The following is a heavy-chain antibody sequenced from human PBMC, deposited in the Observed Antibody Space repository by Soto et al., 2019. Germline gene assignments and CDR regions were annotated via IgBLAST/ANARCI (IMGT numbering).Heavy chain of an antibody. D-gene: IGHD2-15*01. CDR2: IRSKAYGGTT. J-gene: IGHJ5*02. V-gene: IGHV3-49*03. CDR1: GFTFGDYA. CDR3: TRDLGYCSGGSCYSGWFDP. Sequence: GGSLRLSCTASGFTFGDYAMSWFRQAPGKGLEWVGFIRSKAYGGTTEYAASVKGRFTISRDDSKSIAYLQMNSLKTEDTAVYYCTRDLGYCSGGSCYSGWFDPWGQGTLVTVSS.